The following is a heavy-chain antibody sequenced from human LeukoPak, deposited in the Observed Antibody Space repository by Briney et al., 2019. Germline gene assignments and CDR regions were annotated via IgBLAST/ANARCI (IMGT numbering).Heavy chain of an antibody. V-gene: IGHV1-2*02. CDR1: GYTFTGYY. J-gene: IGHJ6*03. D-gene: IGHD2-2*01. Sequence: ASVKVSCKASGYTFTGYYTHWVRQAPGQGLEWMGWINPNSGGTNYAQKFQGRVTMTRDTSISTAYMELSRLRSDDTAVYYCARDTTGYQLLYYYYYYMDVWGKGTTVTVSS. CDR2: INPNSGGT. CDR3: ARDTTGYQLLYYYYYYMDV.